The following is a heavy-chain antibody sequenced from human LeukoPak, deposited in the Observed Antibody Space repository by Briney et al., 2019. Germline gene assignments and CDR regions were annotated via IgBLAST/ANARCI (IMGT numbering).Heavy chain of an antibody. CDR2: ISGSGGST. D-gene: IGHD2-2*01. CDR3: AKDRGSSDLIVVVPAAVSFDY. Sequence: PGGSLRLSCAASGFTFSSYGMSWVRQAPGKGLEWVSAISGSGGSTYYADSVKGRFTISRDNSKNTLYLQMNSLRAEDTAVYYCAKDRGSSDLIVVVPAAVSFDYWGQGTLVTVSS. J-gene: IGHJ4*02. CDR1: GFTFSSYG. V-gene: IGHV3-23*01.